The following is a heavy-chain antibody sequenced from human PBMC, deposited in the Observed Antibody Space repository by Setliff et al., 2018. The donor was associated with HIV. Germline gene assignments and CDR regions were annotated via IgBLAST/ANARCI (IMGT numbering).Heavy chain of an antibody. CDR1: GNTLRNNA. CDR2: LIPVLGEP. V-gene: IGHV1-69*11. D-gene: IGHD3-3*01. Sequence: SVKVSCKASGNTLRNNAIGWVRQAPGQGLEWMGSLIPVLGEPHYAQSFQGRVTISADESTNTAHMELRSLTSEDTAAYYCAADNYNCNSFDSWGQGSLVTVSS. CDR3: AADNYNCNSFDS. J-gene: IGHJ4*02.